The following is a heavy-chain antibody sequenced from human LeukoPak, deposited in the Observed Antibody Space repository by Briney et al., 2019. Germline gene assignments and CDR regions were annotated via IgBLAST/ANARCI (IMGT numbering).Heavy chain of an antibody. CDR3: ARDRRDGYNGY. CDR2: IIPILGIA. J-gene: IGHJ4*02. D-gene: IGHD5-24*01. V-gene: IGHV1-69*04. CDR1: GGTFSSYA. Sequence: ASVKVSCKASGGTFSSYAISWVRQAPGQGLEWMGRIIPILGIANYAQKFQGRVTITADKSTSTAYMELSSLRSEDTAVYYCARDRRDGYNGYWGQGTLVTVSS.